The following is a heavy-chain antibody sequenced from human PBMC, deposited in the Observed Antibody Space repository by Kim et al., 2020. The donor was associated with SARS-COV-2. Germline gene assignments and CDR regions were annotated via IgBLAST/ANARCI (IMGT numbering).Heavy chain of an antibody. CDR3: AREEADSRGWCD. CDR2: IRQDGGVK. V-gene: IGHV3-7*03. Sequence: GGSLRLSCVASGFTFNNYWMTWVRQAPGKGLEWVANIRQDGGVKQYMDSVKGRFTISRDNAKNSLYLEVNSLRVEDTAVYYCAREEADSRGWCDWGQGTLVTVSS. CDR1: GFTFNNYW. J-gene: IGHJ4*02. D-gene: IGHD6-19*01.